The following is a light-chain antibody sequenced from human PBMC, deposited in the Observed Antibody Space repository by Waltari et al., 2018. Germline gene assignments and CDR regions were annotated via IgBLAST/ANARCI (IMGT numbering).Light chain of an antibody. J-gene: IGKJ4*01. CDR2: PSS. Sequence: DIVMTQSPDSLAVSLGERAPVHCKSSQSVLYSSKNKNYLAWYQQKPGQPPALLIHPSSSRESGVPDRFSGSGSGTDFTLTISSLQAEDVAVYYCQQYYSTPLTFGGGTKVEIK. CDR3: QQYYSTPLT. V-gene: IGKV4-1*01. CDR1: QSVLYSSKNKNY.